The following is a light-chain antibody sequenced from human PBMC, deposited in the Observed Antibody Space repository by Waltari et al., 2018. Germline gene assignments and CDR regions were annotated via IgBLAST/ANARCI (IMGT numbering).Light chain of an antibody. V-gene: IGKV3-11*01. CDR3: QQRRDWPTT. CDR1: HSVDTS. J-gene: IGKJ5*01. CDR2: DVF. Sequence: EIVLTQSPATLSLSPGDRATLSCRASHSVDTSLAWYQQKLGQAPRLLIYDVFYRATGIPARFSGRGSGTDFTLTISSLEPEDFALYFCQQRRDWPTTFGQGTRLEIK.